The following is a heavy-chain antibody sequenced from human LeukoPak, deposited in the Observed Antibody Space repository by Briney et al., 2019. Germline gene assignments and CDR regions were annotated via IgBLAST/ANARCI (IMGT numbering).Heavy chain of an antibody. Sequence: GGSLRLSCAASGFSFSSYGMTWVGQAPGKGLEWVSSISGGGGSTNSADSVKGRFTIYRDNSKNTLYLQMNSLRAADTAVYYCAKSSYYDSSGYYREYYFDHWGQGTLVTVSS. J-gene: IGHJ4*02. CDR2: ISGGGGST. CDR1: GFSFSSYG. V-gene: IGHV3-23*01. CDR3: AKSSYYDSSGYYREYYFDH. D-gene: IGHD3-22*01.